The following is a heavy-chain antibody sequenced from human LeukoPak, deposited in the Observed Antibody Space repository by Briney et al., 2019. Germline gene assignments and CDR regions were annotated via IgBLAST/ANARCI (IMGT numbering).Heavy chain of an antibody. CDR2: ISSSSSYI. V-gene: IGHV3-21*01. Sequence: GGSLRLSCAASGFTFSSYSMNWVRQAPGRGLEWVSSISSSSSYIYYADSVKGRFTISRDNAKNSLYLQMNSLRAEDTAVYYCAPLIAAAGTGLDYWGQGTLVTVSS. D-gene: IGHD6-13*01. CDR3: APLIAAAGTGLDY. CDR1: GFTFSSYS. J-gene: IGHJ4*02.